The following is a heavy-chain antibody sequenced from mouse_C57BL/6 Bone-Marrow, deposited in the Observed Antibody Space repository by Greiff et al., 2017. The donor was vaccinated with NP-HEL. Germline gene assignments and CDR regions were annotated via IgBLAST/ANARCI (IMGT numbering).Heavy chain of an antibody. CDR3: ARGGGSSPAWFAY. CDR1: GYTFTGYW. CDR2: ILPGSGST. J-gene: IGHJ3*01. V-gene: IGHV1-9*01. Sequence: QVQLQQSGAELMKPGASVKLSCKATGYTFTGYWIEWVKQRPGHGLEWIGEILPGSGSTNYIEKFKGKATFTADTSSNTAYMQLSSLTTEDSDIDYCARGGGSSPAWFAYWGQGTLVTVSA. D-gene: IGHD1-1*01.